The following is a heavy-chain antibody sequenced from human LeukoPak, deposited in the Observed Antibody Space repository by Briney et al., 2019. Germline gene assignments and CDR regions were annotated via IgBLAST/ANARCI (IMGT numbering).Heavy chain of an antibody. CDR2: IYYSGST. CDR1: GGSISSSNFY. D-gene: IGHD3-22*01. V-gene: IGHV4-39*07. J-gene: IGHJ3*02. Sequence: SETLSPTCTVSGGSISSSNFYWGWIRQPPGKGLEWIGSIYYSGSTYYNPSLKSRVTISVDTSKNQFSLKLSSVTAADTAVYYCARASITMIVGGVAFDIWGQGTMVTVSS. CDR3: ARASITMIVGGVAFDI.